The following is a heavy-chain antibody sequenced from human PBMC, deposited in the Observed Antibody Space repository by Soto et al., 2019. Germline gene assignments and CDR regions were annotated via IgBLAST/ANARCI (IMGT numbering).Heavy chain of an antibody. CDR3: ARDHAVAGYNWFYP. D-gene: IGHD6-19*01. J-gene: IGHJ5*02. V-gene: IGHV3-11*01. Sequence: QVQLVESGGGLVKPGGSLRLSCAASGLTFSDYYMSWIRQAPGQGLERVSYISSSGSTIYYADSVKGRFTISRDNAKNSLYLQMNSLRAEDTAVYYCARDHAVAGYNWFYPWGQGTLVTVSS. CDR1: GLTFSDYY. CDR2: ISSSGSTI.